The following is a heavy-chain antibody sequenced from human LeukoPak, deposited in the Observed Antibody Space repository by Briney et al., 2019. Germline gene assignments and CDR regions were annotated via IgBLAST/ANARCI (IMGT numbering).Heavy chain of an antibody. Sequence: GESLKISCKGSGYSFTSYWIGWVHQMPGKGLGWMGIIYPGDSDTRYSPSFQGQVTISADKSIGTAYLQWSSLKASDTAMYYCARRGMRSSSWYAWFDPWGQGTLVTVSS. CDR2: IYPGDSDT. J-gene: IGHJ5*02. CDR3: ARRGMRSSSWYAWFDP. V-gene: IGHV5-51*07. D-gene: IGHD6-13*01. CDR1: GYSFTSYW.